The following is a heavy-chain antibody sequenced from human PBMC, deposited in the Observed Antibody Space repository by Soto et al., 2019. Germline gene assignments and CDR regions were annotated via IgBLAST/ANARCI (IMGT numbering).Heavy chain of an antibody. J-gene: IGHJ4*02. D-gene: IGHD5-18*01. CDR3: ARGGYSYGWGIDY. V-gene: IGHV1-69*01. Sequence: QVQLVQSGAEVKKPWSSVKVSCRASGGTFSSYAISWVRQAPGQRREWMGGSIPVFGTANHAQKIQGRVTITADESTSTAYMEVSSVRSEDTAVYYCARGGYSYGWGIDYWGQGTLVTVSS. CDR2: SIPVFGTA. CDR1: GGTFSSYA.